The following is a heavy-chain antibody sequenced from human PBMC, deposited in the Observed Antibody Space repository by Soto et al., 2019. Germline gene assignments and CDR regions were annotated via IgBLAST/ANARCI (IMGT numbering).Heavy chain of an antibody. CDR2: IGADGST. CDR3: ARYASGWFA. Sequence: EVQLLESGGGLVQPGGSLRLSCAASGFTFSIYAMSWVRQAPGKGLEWVSGIGADGSTYYADFVKGRFTISRDNSKDTLYLKMNSLRAEDTAVYYCARYASGWFAWGQGTMVTVSS. D-gene: IGHD6-19*01. V-gene: IGHV3-23*01. CDR1: GFTFSIYA. J-gene: IGHJ4*02.